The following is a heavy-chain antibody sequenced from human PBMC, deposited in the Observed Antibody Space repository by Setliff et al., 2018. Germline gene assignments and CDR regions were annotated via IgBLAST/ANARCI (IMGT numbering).Heavy chain of an antibody. Sequence: SSETLSLTCTVSGGPFSGASIWSWIRQPPGKGLEFIGYVYYSGTAKYDPSLESRVTMSVDPSKNQFSLKVTSVTAADTAVYYCARGRNIAARLLDSWGQGARVTVSS. V-gene: IGHV4-59*01. D-gene: IGHD6-6*01. CDR1: GGPFSGAS. CDR3: ARGRNIAARLLDS. CDR2: VYYSGTA. J-gene: IGHJ4*02.